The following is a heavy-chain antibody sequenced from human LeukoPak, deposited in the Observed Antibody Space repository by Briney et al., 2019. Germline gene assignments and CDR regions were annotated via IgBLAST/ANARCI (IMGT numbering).Heavy chain of an antibody. D-gene: IGHD5-18*01. Sequence: GGSLRLSCAVSGFTFSSSAMSWVRRTPGKGLEWVSSITGNGATTYYPDSVKGRFTISRDNSKNTLSLQMISLRAEDTAVYYCAKERRRVDTEMVRSYYFENWGQGTLVTVSS. V-gene: IGHV3-23*01. CDR2: ITGNGATT. CDR1: GFTFSSSA. J-gene: IGHJ4*02. CDR3: AKERRRVDTEMVRSYYFEN.